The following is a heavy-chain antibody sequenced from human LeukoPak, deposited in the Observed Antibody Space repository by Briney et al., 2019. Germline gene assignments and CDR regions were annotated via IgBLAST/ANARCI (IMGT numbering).Heavy chain of an antibody. J-gene: IGHJ6*03. D-gene: IGHD3-10*01. CDR1: GYTFTSYY. V-gene: IGHV1-46*01. CDR2: INPSGGST. Sequence: ASVKVSCEASGYTFTSYYMHWVRQAPGQGLEWMGIINPSGGSTSYAQKFQGRVTMTRDMSTSTVYMELSSLRSEDTAVYYCARASGSGSYGYYYYYMDVWGKGTTVTVSS. CDR3: ARASGSGSYGYYYYYMDV.